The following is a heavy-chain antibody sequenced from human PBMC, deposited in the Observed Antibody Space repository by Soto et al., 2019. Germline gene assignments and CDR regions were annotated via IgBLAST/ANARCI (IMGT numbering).Heavy chain of an antibody. CDR3: ERNVAVPGANLDY. CDR2: VYHTGST. J-gene: IGHJ4*02. D-gene: IGHD6-19*01. CDR1: CGSISGSY. V-gene: IGHV4-59*01. Sequence: SETLSLTCTVSCGSISGSYSSLLRHSPGKGLEWLGYVYHTGSTNYSPSLRMRVCISVGTSKNEFSLRLSSVTAADTAVYFCERNVAVPGANLDYWGRG.